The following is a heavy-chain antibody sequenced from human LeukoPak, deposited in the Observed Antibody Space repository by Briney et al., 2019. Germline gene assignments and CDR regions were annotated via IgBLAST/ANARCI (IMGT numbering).Heavy chain of an antibody. CDR1: GGSISSGGYY. D-gene: IGHD3-3*01. J-gene: IGHJ4*02. CDR2: IYYGGGT. V-gene: IGHV4-31*03. Sequence: SQTLSLTCTVSGGSISSGGYYWSWIRQHPGKGLEGVGYIYYGGGTYYNPSVKSRVTISVDTSKNHFSLKLSSVTAADTAVHYCAGVPTYYDFWSGYYSGTSFDYWGQGPLVTVSS. CDR3: AGVPTYYDFWSGYYSGTSFDY.